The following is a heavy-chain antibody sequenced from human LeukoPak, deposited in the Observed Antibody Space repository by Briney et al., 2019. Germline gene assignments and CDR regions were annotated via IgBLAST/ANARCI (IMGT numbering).Heavy chain of an antibody. Sequence: SETLSLTCAVYGGSFSGYYWSWIRQPPGKGLEWIGEINHSGSTNYNPSLKSRVTISVDTSKNQLSLKLSSVTAADTAVYYCARASGYAPASLDYWGQGTLVTVSS. V-gene: IGHV4-34*01. D-gene: IGHD5-12*01. J-gene: IGHJ4*02. CDR3: ARASGYAPASLDY. CDR1: GGSFSGYY. CDR2: INHSGST.